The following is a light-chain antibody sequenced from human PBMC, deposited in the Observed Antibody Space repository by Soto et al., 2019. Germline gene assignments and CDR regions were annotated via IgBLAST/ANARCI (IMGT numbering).Light chain of an antibody. J-gene: IGLJ1*01. CDR2: YSN. Sequence: SVLTQPPSVSGAPGQRVTISCTGSSSNIGARYDVHWYQQLPGTAPKLLIYYSNQRPSGVPDRFSGSRSGTSASLAIVGLRSEDEAIYYCAAWDASLSACVFGNGTKLTVL. CDR1: SSNIGARYD. V-gene: IGLV1-47*02. CDR3: AAWDASLSACV.